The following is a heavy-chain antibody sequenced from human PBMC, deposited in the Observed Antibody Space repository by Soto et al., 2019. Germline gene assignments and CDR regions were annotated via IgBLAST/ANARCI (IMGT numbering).Heavy chain of an antibody. J-gene: IGHJ5*02. CDR2: ISPNSGGT. D-gene: IGHD3-9*01. Sequence: ASVKVSCKASGYTFTGYYMHWVRQAPGQGLEWMGWISPNSGGTNYAQKFQGWVTMTRDTSISTAYMELSRLRSDDTAVYYCARGYYDILTGNRYNWFDPWGQGTLVTVSS. CDR1: GYTFTGYY. CDR3: ARGYYDILTGNRYNWFDP. V-gene: IGHV1-2*04.